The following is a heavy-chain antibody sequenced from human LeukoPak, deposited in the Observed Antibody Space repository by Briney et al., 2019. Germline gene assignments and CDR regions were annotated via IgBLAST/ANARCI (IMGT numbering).Heavy chain of an antibody. V-gene: IGHV3-21*01. CDR2: ISSSSSYI. CDR3: ARVLEAASFDY. J-gene: IGHJ4*02. D-gene: IGHD6-13*01. Sequence: PSETLSLTCNVSGVSISSSSYYWGWVRQAPGTGLEWVSSISSSSSYIYYADSLKGRFTMSRDNAKNSLYLQMNSLRAEDTAVYYCARVLEAASFDYWGRGTPVTVSS. CDR1: GVSISSSSYY.